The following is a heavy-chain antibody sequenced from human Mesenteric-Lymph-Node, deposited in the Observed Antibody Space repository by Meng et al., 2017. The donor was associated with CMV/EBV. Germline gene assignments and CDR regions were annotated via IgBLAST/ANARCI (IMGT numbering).Heavy chain of an antibody. V-gene: IGHV1-69*02. CDR1: GTTYNMYP. J-gene: IGHJ4*02. D-gene: IGHD2-21*01. Sequence: SCNASGTTYNMYPSRWVRQAPGEGLEWMGRIIPILDLASYAHRLQDKVTFTVDKATTTAYMELSSLRSEYTAMYYCVIVMPNTDFDHWGQGTLVTVSS. CDR2: IIPILDLA. CDR3: VIVMPNTDFDH.